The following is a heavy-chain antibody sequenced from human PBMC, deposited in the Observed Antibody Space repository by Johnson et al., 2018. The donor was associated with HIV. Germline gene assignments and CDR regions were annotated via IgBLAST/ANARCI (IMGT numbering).Heavy chain of an antibody. D-gene: IGHD7-27*01. CDR3: ARQLGSDAFDI. Sequence: MQLVESGGGLVQPGGSLRLSCAASGFTFSTYAMYWVRQAPGKGLEYVSGISSNGVRTYYANSVKDRFTVSRDNSKNSLYLQMNSLRAEDTAVYYCARQLGSDAFDIWGQGTMVTVSS. CDR1: GFTFSTYA. CDR2: ISSNGVRT. V-gene: IGHV3-64*01. J-gene: IGHJ3*02.